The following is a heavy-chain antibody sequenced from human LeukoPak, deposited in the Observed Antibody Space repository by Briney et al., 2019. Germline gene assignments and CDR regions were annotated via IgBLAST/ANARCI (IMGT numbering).Heavy chain of an antibody. D-gene: IGHD1-26*01. CDR3: ARGNSGSYREFDY. V-gene: IGHV4-4*07. Sequence: SETLSLNCTVSGGSISSYYWSWIRQPAGKGLEWIGRIYTSGSTNYNASLKSRVSMSVDTSKNQFSLKLSSVTAADTAVFYCARGNSGSYREFDYWGQGTLVTVSS. CDR1: GGSISSYY. CDR2: IYTSGST. J-gene: IGHJ4*02.